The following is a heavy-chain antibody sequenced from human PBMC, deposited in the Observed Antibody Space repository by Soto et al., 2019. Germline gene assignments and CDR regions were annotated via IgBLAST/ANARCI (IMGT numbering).Heavy chain of an antibody. D-gene: IGHD3-10*01. CDR3: ARGREEAGGPFDY. V-gene: IGHV4-31*03. CDR1: GASISSGNYY. Sequence: QVQLQESGPGLVKPSQTLSLTCSVSGASISSGNYYWSWIRQHPGKGLEWIGYIYYTGRTYYNPSLRSRITISEDMSKTHFSLRLSSVTAADTAVYYCARGREEAGGPFDYWGQGTLFTVSS. CDR2: IYYTGRT. J-gene: IGHJ4*02.